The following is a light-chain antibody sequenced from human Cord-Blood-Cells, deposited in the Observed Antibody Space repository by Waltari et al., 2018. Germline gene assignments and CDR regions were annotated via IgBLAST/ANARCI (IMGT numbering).Light chain of an antibody. CDR1: QSVSSSY. J-gene: IGKJ2*01. CDR3: QQYGSSPYT. Sequence: IVLTPSPGTLPLSPGERATLSCRASQSVSSSYLAWYQQKPGQAPRLLIYGASSRATGIPDRFSGSGSGTDFTLTISRLEPEDFAVYYCQQYGSSPYTFGQGTKLEIK. V-gene: IGKV3-20*01. CDR2: GAS.